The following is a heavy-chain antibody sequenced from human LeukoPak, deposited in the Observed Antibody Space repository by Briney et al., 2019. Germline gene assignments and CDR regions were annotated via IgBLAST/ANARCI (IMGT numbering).Heavy chain of an antibody. Sequence: SETLSLTCTVSGGSISSSSYYWGWIRQPPGKGLEWIGSIYYSGSTNYNPSLKSRVTISVDTSKNQFSLKLSSVTAADTAVYYCARSSGFDSTRGPGAFDIWGQGTMVTVSS. CDR2: IYYSGST. CDR1: GGSISSSSYY. D-gene: IGHD3-10*01. V-gene: IGHV4-39*07. CDR3: ARSSGFDSTRGPGAFDI. J-gene: IGHJ3*02.